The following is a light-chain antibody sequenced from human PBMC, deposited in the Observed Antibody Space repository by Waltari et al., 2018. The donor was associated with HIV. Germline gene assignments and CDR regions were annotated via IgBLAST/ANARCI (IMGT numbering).Light chain of an antibody. Sequence: QLALTQSPSASASLGASVRLTCTLSSGQSSYSIAWHQQQPEKGPRFWMRLNSDGSHTRGDGIPDRFSGSASGAERYLTISSLQSEDEADYYCQSWDNGVRVFGGGTKLTVL. CDR2: LNSDGSH. V-gene: IGLV4-69*01. CDR1: SGQSSYS. J-gene: IGLJ3*02. CDR3: QSWDNGVRV.